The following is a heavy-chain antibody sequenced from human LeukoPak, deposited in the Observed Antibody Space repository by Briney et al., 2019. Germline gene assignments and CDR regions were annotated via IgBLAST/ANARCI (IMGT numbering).Heavy chain of an antibody. J-gene: IGHJ3*02. CDR1: GGSISSYY. V-gene: IGHV4-59*08. Sequence: NPSETLSLTCTVSGGSISSYYWSWIRQPPGKGLVWIGYIYYTGSSYYNPSLKSQVTISVDTSKNQFSLKLSSVTAADTAVFYCARHTRETPHGAFDIWGQGTMVTVSS. D-gene: IGHD1-14*01. CDR2: IYYTGSS. CDR3: ARHTRETPHGAFDI.